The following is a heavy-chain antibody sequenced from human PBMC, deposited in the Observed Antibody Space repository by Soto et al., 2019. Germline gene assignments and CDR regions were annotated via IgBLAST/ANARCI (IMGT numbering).Heavy chain of an antibody. CDR1: GYTFTSYG. Sequence: QVHLVQSGAEVKKPGASVKVSCKASGYTFTSYGITWVRQAPGQGLEWMGWISAHNGNTDYAQKLQGRVIVTRDTSTRTAYMELRSLRSADTAVYYCARGRYGDYWGQGARVTVSS. J-gene: IGHJ4*02. V-gene: IGHV1-18*01. CDR2: ISAHNGNT. D-gene: IGHD1-1*01. CDR3: ARGRYGDY.